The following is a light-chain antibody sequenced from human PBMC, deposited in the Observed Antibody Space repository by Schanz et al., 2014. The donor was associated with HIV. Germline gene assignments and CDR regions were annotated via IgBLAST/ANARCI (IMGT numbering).Light chain of an antibody. J-gene: IGLJ3*02. CDR3: SSYGGGDTLL. Sequence: QSALTQPASVSGSPGQSIIISCTGTSSDVGGYNYVSWYQHHPGKAPKLMIYDVTKRPSGVPARFSGSKSGNTASLTVSGLQADDEADYYCSSYGGGDTLLFGGGTKLTVL. V-gene: IGLV2-8*01. CDR1: SSDVGGYNY. CDR2: DVT.